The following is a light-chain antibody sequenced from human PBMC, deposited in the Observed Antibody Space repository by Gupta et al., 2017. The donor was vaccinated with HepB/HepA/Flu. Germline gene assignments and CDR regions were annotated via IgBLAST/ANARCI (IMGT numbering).Light chain of an antibody. CDR1: TSNIGSNY. CDR2: RKN. CDR3: AESDDSLGGVV. Sequence: QSVLTQPPSASGTPGQRVSFSCSGSTSNIGSNYVHCYQQFPGTAPNILIYRKNPRPPGANDRFSGYWAGTSALPVTSGLQSEEEDDYYCAESDDSLGGVVFGGGTKLTVL. J-gene: IGLJ3*02. V-gene: IGLV1-47*01.